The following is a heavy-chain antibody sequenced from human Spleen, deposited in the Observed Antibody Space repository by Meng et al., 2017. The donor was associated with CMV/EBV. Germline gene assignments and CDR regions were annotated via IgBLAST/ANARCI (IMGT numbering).Heavy chain of an antibody. D-gene: IGHD4-23*01. CDR3: AKDRMVVTPYYFDF. J-gene: IGHJ4*02. CDR2: IRGSGTST. Sequence: ASGFSFNNFGMGWVRQAPGKGLEWVSSIRGSGTSTYYADSVKGRFTISRDNSKNTVFLQMNSLRAEDTAVYYCAKDRMVVTPYYFDFWGQGALVTVSS. V-gene: IGHV3-23*01. CDR1: GFSFNNFG.